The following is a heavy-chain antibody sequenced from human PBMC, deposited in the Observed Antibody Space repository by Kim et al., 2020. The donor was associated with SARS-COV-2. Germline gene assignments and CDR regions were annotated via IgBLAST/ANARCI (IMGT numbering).Heavy chain of an antibody. CDR1: GFSLATRGVG. V-gene: IGHV2-5*02. Sequence: SGPTLVKATQTITLTCTFSGFSLATRGVGVSWIRQPPGKALEWLTLIYWDGDKRYSPSLKSRLTITKDTSRNQVILTMTNMDPVDTGTYYCAHRQGYGGNSDYWGQGTLVTVSS. J-gene: IGHJ4*02. CDR3: AHRQGYGGNSDY. CDR2: IYWDGDK. D-gene: IGHD5-18*01.